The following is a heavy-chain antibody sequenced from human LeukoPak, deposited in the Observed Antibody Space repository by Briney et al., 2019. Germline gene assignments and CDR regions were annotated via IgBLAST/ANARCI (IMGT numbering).Heavy chain of an antibody. V-gene: IGHV3-30*03. CDR2: ISYDGTNK. Sequence: PGGSLRLSCAASGLSFSSYGLHWVRQAPGKGLEWVAVISYDGTNKYYADSVRGRFTISRDNSKNTLYLQMNSLRAEDTAVYYCARVGCSSTSCYTGFDYWGQGTLVTVSS. CDR3: ARVGCSSTSCYTGFDY. CDR1: GLSFSSYG. J-gene: IGHJ4*02. D-gene: IGHD2-2*02.